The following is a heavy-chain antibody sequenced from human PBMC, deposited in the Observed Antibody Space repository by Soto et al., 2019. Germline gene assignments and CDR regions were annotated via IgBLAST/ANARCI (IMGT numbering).Heavy chain of an antibody. CDR3: ARDFLAVPWGWFDP. J-gene: IGHJ5*02. CDR2: IYYSGST. V-gene: IGHV4-59*01. CDR1: GGSISSYY. D-gene: IGHD1-26*01. Sequence: SETLSLTCTVSGGSISSYYWSWIRQPPGKGLEWIGYIYYSGSTNYNPSLKSRVTISVDTSKNQFSLKLSSVTAADTAVYYCARDFLAVPWGWFDPWGQGTLVTVSS.